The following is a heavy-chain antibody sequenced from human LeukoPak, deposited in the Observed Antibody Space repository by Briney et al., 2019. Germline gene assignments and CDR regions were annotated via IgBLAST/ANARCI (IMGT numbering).Heavy chain of an antibody. CDR1: GYTFTSYG. V-gene: IGHV1-18*01. J-gene: IGHJ4*02. CDR2: ISAYNGNT. Sequence: ASVKVSCKASGYTFTSYGISWVRQAPGQGLEWMGWISAYNGNTNYAQKLQGRVTMTTDTSTSAAYTELRSLRSDDTAVYYCARGDCSGGSCYLYYWGQGTLVTVSS. CDR3: ARGDCSGGSCYLYY. D-gene: IGHD2-15*01.